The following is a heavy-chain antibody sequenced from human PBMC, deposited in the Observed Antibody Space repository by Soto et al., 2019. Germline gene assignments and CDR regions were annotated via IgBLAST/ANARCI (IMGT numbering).Heavy chain of an antibody. J-gene: IGHJ6*02. CDR1: GFTFNDYY. V-gene: IGHV3-11*01. CDR2: ISSSGSII. D-gene: IGHD6-13*01. CDR3: AREPYSSSRVYGMDV. Sequence: QVQVVESGGALVKPGGSLRLSCAASGFTFNDYYMNWIRQAPGKGLEWVSYISSSGSIIDYADSVKGRFNISRDSARNPFYLQMNSLRGDDTAVYDCAREPYSSSRVYGMDVWGQVTTVNVSS.